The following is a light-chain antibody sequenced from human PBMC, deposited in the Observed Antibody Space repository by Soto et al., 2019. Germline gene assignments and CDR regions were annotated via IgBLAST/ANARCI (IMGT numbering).Light chain of an antibody. J-gene: IGKJ1*01. CDR3: QQSGSSPWT. Sequence: EIVMTQSPATLSVSPGERATLSCRASQSVSSNLAWYQQKPGQAPRLLIFDASQRATGIPARFRGSGSGTDFTLSISSLEPEDFAVYYCQQSGSSPWTFGQGTKVDIK. CDR1: QSVSSN. V-gene: IGKV3D-15*01. CDR2: DAS.